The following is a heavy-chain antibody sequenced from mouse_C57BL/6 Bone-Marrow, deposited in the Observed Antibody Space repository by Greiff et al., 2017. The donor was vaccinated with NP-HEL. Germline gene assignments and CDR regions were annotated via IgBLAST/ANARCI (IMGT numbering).Heavy chain of an antibody. Sequence: QVQLQQPGAELVRPGSSVKLSCKASGYTFTSYWMHWVKQRPIQGLEWIGNIDPSDSETHYNQKFKDKATLTVDKSSSTAYMQHSSLTSEDSAVYYCARGDYGSPYAMDYWGQGTSVTVSS. D-gene: IGHD1-1*01. J-gene: IGHJ4*01. CDR3: ARGDYGSPYAMDY. V-gene: IGHV1-52*01. CDR2: IDPSDSET. CDR1: GYTFTSYW.